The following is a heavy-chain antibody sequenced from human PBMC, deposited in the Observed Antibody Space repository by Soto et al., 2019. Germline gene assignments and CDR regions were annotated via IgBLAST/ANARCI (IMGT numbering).Heavy chain of an antibody. CDR1: GGTFSSYA. V-gene: IGHV1-69*01. J-gene: IGHJ6*02. Sequence: QVQLVQSGAEVKKPGSSVKVSCKASGGTFSSYAISWVRQAPGQGLEWMGGIIPIFGTANYAQKFQGRVTITADEPTRTAYMELSSLRSEDTAVYYCASTAYYDFWSAKLYYYYYGMDVWGQGTTVTVSS. D-gene: IGHD3-3*01. CDR3: ASTAYYDFWSAKLYYYYYGMDV. CDR2: IIPIFGTA.